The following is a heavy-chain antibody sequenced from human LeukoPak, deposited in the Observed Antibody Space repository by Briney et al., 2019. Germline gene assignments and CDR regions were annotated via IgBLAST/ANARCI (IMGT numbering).Heavy chain of an antibody. Sequence: SETLSLTCAVYGGFFSGYYWSWIRQPPGKGLEWIGEINHSGSTNYNPSLKSRVTISVDTSKNQFSLKLSSVTAADTAVYYCARDLGSDYGGNLYWYFDLWGRGTLVTVSS. CDR2: INHSGST. CDR3: ARDLGSDYGGNLYWYFDL. J-gene: IGHJ2*01. V-gene: IGHV4-34*01. D-gene: IGHD4-23*01. CDR1: GGFFSGYY.